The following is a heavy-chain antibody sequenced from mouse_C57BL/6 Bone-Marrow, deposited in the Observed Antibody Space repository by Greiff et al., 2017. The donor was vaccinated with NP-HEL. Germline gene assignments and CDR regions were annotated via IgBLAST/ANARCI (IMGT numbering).Heavy chain of an antibody. V-gene: IGHV1-81*01. D-gene: IGHD2-3*01. J-gene: IGHJ2*01. CDR1: GYTFTSYG. Sequence: QVQLQQSGAELARPGASVKLSCKASGYTFTSYGISWVKQRTGQGLEWIGEIYPRSGNTYYNEKFKGKATLTADKSSSTAYMELRSLTSEDSAVYFCARRVYDGYYVGYGGQGTTLTVSS. CDR2: IYPRSGNT. CDR3: ARRVYDGYYVGY.